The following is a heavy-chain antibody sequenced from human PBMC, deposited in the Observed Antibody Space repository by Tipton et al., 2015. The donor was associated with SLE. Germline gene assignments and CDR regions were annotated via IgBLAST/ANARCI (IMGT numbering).Heavy chain of an antibody. V-gene: IGHV4-61*02. J-gene: IGHJ5*01. CDR3: ARDRHYRGNVWFDP. CDR1: GGSISTGSYY. Sequence: TLSLTCTVSGGSISTGSYYWSWIRQPAGKGLEWIGRIYTSGSTNYNPSLKSRVTISVDASKNQFSLKLTSVTAADTAVYYCARDRHYRGNVWFDPWGQGTTVTVSS. CDR2: IYTSGST. D-gene: IGHD5-12*01.